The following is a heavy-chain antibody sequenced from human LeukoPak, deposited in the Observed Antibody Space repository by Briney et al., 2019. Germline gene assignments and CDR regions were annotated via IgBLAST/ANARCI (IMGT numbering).Heavy chain of an antibody. Sequence: GGALGTSLAAPGINFKSFRKDLGRPAPGQGAGWGGVIFYDGSNKYYADSVKGRFAISRDNSKNTLYLQMNSLRTEDTAVYYCAKGRVGANGYYYYGMDVWGQGTTVTVSS. V-gene: IGHV3-30*18. CDR2: IFYDGSNK. D-gene: IGHD1-26*01. CDR1: GINFKSFR. CDR3: AKGRVGANGYYYYGMDV. J-gene: IGHJ6*02.